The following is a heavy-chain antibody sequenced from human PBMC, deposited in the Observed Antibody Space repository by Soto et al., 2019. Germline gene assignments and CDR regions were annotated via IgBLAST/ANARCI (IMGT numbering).Heavy chain of an antibody. CDR3: ARSRYYYGSGSYYNGDY. D-gene: IGHD3-10*01. J-gene: IGHJ4*02. Sequence: SVKVSCKAPGCTFKSYAISWVRQAPGQGFEWMGGIIPIFGTSNYAQKFQGRVTITADKSANTAYMELSSLRSEDTAVYYCARSRYYYGSGSYYNGDYWGQGTLVTVSS. V-gene: IGHV1-69*06. CDR2: IIPIFGTS. CDR1: GCTFKSYA.